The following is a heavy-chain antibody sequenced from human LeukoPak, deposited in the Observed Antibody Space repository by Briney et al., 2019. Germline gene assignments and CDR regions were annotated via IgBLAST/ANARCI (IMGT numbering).Heavy chain of an antibody. CDR3: ARSVVIAAAGWMDV. D-gene: IGHD6-13*01. CDR2: IYPGDPDT. V-gene: IGHV5-51*01. Sequence: GESLKISCQGSGSSFTSYWIGWVRQLPGKGLEWMGIIYPGDPDTRYSPSFQGQVTISADKSISTAYLQWSSLKASDTAMYYCARSVVIAAAGWMDVWGKGTTVTVSS. CDR1: GSSFTSYW. J-gene: IGHJ6*04.